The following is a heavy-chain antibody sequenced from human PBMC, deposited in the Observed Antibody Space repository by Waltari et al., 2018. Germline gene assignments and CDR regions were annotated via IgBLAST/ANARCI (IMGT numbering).Heavy chain of an antibody. CDR1: GFIFSAYA. Sequence: EVQLLESGGGLVQPGGSLRLSCAASGFIFSAYAMNWVRQAPGKGLEWVSFISGSAGSTSYAESVKCRFTISRDNSKNTLYLQINSLRGEDAAVYYCANLGAAMRVYSFVWGQGTKV. V-gene: IGHV3-23*01. J-gene: IGHJ6*02. CDR2: ISGSAGST. D-gene: IGHD2-2*01. CDR3: ANLGAAMRVYSFV.